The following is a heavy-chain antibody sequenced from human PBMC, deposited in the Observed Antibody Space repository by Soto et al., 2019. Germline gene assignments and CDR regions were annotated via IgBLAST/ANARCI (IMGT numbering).Heavy chain of an antibody. V-gene: IGHV1-3*01. CDR2: INAGNGNT. CDR1: GSSYTSYA. D-gene: IGHD2-15*01. J-gene: IGHJ5*02. CDR3: ARSQLLRDWFDP. Sequence: ASLKVSFKASGSSYTSYAMRWGRQAPGQRLEWMGWINAGNGNTKYSQKFQGRVTITRDTSASTAYMELSSLRSEDTAVYYCARSQLLRDWFDPWGQGTLVTVSS.